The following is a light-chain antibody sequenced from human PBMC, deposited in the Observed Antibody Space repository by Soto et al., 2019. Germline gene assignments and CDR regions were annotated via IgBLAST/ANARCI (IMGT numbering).Light chain of an antibody. CDR3: QHYGDSSWT. J-gene: IGKJ1*01. CDR2: GVS. V-gene: IGKV3-20*01. Sequence: ELVLTQSPVALSLSSGERATLSCRASQSVSSTLLTWYQQKPGQAPRLLIYGVSSRATGIQDRFSGSGSGTDFPLTISRVEPEDFAVYFCQHYGDSSWTFGQGSRVEIK. CDR1: QSVSSTL.